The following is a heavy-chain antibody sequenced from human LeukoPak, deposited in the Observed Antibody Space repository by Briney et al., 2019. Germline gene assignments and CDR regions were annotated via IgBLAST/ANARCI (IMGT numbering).Heavy chain of an antibody. D-gene: IGHD1-26*01. V-gene: IGHV3-23*01. CDR1: GFTFSTFA. CDR2: IFPSGGEI. Sequence: GGSLRLSCAASGFTFSTFAMIWVRQPPGKGLEWVSSIFPSGGEIHYADSVRGRFTISRDNSKSTLSLQMNSLRAEDTAVYYCASQTSVSYLPIDYWGQGTLVTVSS. CDR3: ASQTSVSYLPIDY. J-gene: IGHJ4*02.